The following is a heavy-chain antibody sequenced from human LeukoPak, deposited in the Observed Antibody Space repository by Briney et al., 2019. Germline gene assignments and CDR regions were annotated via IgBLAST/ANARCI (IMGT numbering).Heavy chain of an antibody. CDR1: GGSISSGDYY. CDR3: AIGLPPDSSGYRY. Sequence: SQTLSLSCTVSGGSISSGDYYWSWIRQPPGKGLEWIGYIYYSGSTYYNPSLKSRVTISVDTSKNQFSLKLSSVTAADTAVYYCAIGLPPDSSGYRYWGQGTLVTVSS. D-gene: IGHD3-22*01. CDR2: IYYSGST. J-gene: IGHJ4*02. V-gene: IGHV4-30-4*01.